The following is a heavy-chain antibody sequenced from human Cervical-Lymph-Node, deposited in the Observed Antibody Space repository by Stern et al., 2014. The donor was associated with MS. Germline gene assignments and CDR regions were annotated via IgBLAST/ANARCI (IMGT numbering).Heavy chain of an antibody. CDR1: GGTFNTYA. CDR2: IIPIFGTT. J-gene: IGHJ3*02. CDR3: ARDHQQWLIRGAFDI. D-gene: IGHD6-19*01. Sequence: VQLVESGAEVKKPGSSVKVSCKASGGTFNTYAISWVRQAPGQGLEWMGGIIPIFGTTHYAQKFQGRVTITADESTSTAYMDLSSLRSDDTAVYFCARDHQQWLIRGAFDIWGQGTMVTVSS. V-gene: IGHV1-69*01.